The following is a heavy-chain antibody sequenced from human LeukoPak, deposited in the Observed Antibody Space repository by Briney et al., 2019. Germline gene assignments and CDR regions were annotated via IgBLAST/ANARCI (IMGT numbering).Heavy chain of an antibody. CDR2: ISSSGNTI. D-gene: IGHD5-24*01. CDR3: AREASRDVEIDY. Sequence: GGSLRLSCAASGFTFSSYEMNWVRQAPGKGLEWLTYISSSGNTIYYADSVKGRFTVSRDNAKNSLYLQMNSLRAEDTAVYYCAREASRDVEIDYWGQGTLVTVSS. CDR1: GFTFSSYE. V-gene: IGHV3-48*03. J-gene: IGHJ4*02.